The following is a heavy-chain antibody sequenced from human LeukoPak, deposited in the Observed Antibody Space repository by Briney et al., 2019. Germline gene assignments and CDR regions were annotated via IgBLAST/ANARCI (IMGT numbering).Heavy chain of an antibody. CDR2: IDWDDDK. CDR1: GSSLSTGGMC. CDR3: ARRRSSSGYYNFDY. V-gene: IGHV2-70*11. Sequence: SGPTLVNPTQTLTLTCTFSGSSLSTGGMCVNWIRQVPGKALEWLARIDWDDDKYYSTSLKTRLTISKDTSKNQVVLTMTNMDPVDTATYYCARRRSSSGYYNFDYWGQGILVTVSS. D-gene: IGHD6-19*01. J-gene: IGHJ4*02.